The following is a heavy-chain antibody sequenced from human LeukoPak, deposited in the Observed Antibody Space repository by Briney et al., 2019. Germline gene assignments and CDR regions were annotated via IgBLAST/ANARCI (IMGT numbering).Heavy chain of an antibody. CDR2: ISASNGDT. V-gene: IGHV1-18*04. CDR1: GYTLASYG. Sequence: ASVKVSCKPSGYTLASYGISWVRQAPGQGLEWMGWISASNGDTIYAQRFQGRVTMTTDTTTSTAFMELRSLGSDDTAVYYCARDTPVAVGGYFDLWGPGTQVTVSS. CDR3: ARDTPVAVGGYFDL. J-gene: IGHJ4*02. D-gene: IGHD6-19*01.